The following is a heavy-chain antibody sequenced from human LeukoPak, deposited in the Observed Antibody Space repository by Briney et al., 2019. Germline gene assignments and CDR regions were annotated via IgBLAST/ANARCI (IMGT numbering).Heavy chain of an antibody. J-gene: IGHJ4*02. V-gene: IGHV3-48*03. CDR2: ISSSGSTR. D-gene: IGHD3-10*01. CDR1: GFTFSSYE. Sequence: GGSLRLSCAASGFTFSSYEMNWVRQAPGKGLGGVSYISSSGSTRYYADSVKGRFTISRDNAKNSLYLQMNSLRAEDTAVYYCARRSMVRENRLYYFDYWGQGPLVTVSS. CDR3: ARRSMVRENRLYYFDY.